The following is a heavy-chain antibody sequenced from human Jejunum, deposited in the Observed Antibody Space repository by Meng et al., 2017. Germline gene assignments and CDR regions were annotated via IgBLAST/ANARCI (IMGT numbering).Heavy chain of an antibody. CDR2: ITAFNGLS. D-gene: IGHD5-18*01. Sequence: QVQLVQSGPEGKKPGASVKGSCKASGYTFTNYGISWVRQAPGQGLEWMAWITAFNGLSTYTQKLQGRVTVATDSSTNTAYMELTNLTSDDTAVYYCARDEDGTAMFYWGQGTLVTVSS. CDR3: ARDEDGTAMFY. J-gene: IGHJ4*02. CDR1: GYTFTNYG. V-gene: IGHV1-18*01.